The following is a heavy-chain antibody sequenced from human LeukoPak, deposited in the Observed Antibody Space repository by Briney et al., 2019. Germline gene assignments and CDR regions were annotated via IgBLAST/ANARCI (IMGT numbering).Heavy chain of an antibody. V-gene: IGHV3-30*02. D-gene: IGHD6-13*01. CDR3: AKDQYSSSWYFPFDY. CDR1: GFTFSNYA. J-gene: IGHJ4*02. Sequence: SGGSLRLSCAASGFTFSNYAMSWVRQAPGKGLEWVAFIRYDGSNKYYADSVEGRFTISRDNSKNTLYLQMNSLRAEDTAVYYCAKDQYSSSWYFPFDYWGQGTLVTVSS. CDR2: IRYDGSNK.